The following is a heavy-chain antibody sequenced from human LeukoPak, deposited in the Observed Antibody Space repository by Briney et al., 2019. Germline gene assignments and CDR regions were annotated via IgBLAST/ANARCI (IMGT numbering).Heavy chain of an antibody. J-gene: IGHJ4*02. CDR2: IIPIFGTA. V-gene: IGHV1-69*05. D-gene: IGHD3-3*01. CDR1: GGTFSSYA. CDR3: QRITIFGVVIDFDY. Sequence: GASVKVSCKASGGTFSSYAISWVRQAPGQGLEWMGGIIPIFGTANYAQKFQGRVTMATDTSTSTAYLEVRSLRSDDTAVYYCQRITIFGVVIDFDYWGPGTLVTVSS.